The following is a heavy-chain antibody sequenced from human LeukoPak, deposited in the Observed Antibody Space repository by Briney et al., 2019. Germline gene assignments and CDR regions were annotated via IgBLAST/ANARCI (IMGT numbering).Heavy chain of an antibody. Sequence: SETLSLTCAVYGGSFSGYYWTWIRQPPGKGLEWIGEINHRRSTKYSPSLKSRVTISLDTSKSQFSLKLGSVIAADTAVYYCVDYSPSSGCFDPWGQGTLVTISS. J-gene: IGHJ5*02. D-gene: IGHD4/OR15-4a*01. CDR1: GGSFSGYY. CDR3: VDYSPSSGCFDP. CDR2: INHRRST. V-gene: IGHV4-34*06.